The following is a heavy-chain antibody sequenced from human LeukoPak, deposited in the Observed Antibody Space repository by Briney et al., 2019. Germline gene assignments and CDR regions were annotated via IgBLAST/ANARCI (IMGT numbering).Heavy chain of an antibody. Sequence: GGSLRLSCAASGFTFSSYDMHWVRQAPGKGLEWVAVISYDGSNKYYADSVKGRFTISRDNSKNTLYLQMNSLRAEDTAVYYCAKDLDSSSWYYYYYGMDVWGQGTTVTVSS. CDR1: GFTFSSYD. D-gene: IGHD6-13*01. CDR2: ISYDGSNK. CDR3: AKDLDSSSWYYYYYGMDV. J-gene: IGHJ6*02. V-gene: IGHV3-30*07.